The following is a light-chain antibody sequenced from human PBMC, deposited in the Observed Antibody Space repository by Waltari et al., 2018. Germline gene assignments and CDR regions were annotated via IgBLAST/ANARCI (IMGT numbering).Light chain of an antibody. Sequence: QSDLTQPASVSGSPGQSITISCTGTSSDVGGYKYVSWYPQHPGKAPKLMIYGVSNRPSGVSNRFSGSKSGNTASLTISGLQAEDEADYYCSSYTGSSIRYVFGTGTKVTVL. CDR2: GVS. CDR1: SSDVGGYKY. V-gene: IGLV2-14*01. CDR3: SSYTGSSIRYV. J-gene: IGLJ1*01.